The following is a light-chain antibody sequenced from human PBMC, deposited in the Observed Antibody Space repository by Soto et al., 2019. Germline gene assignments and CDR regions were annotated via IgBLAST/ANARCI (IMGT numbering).Light chain of an antibody. V-gene: IGKV1-39*01. J-gene: IGKJ1*01. CDR3: QQKYGTPGT. CDR2: GAN. CDR1: QSISRY. Sequence: DIQLTQSPSSLSASVGDRITITCRSSQSISRYLNWYQQRPGTAPKVLIFGANSLQSGVPSRFSGSGSGTEFTLTISRLQPEDFATYYCQQKYGTPGTFGQGTKVDVK.